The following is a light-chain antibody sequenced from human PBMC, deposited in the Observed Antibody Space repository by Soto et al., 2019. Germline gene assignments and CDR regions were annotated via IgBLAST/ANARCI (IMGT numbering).Light chain of an antibody. CDR1: QSISSY. CDR3: QQSYSTPVT. Sequence: DIQMTQSPSSLSASVGGRVSITCRASQSISSYLNLYQQKPGKATKLLIYAASSLQSGVPSRFSGSGSGTDFTLTISSLQPEDFATYYCQQSYSTPVTFGQGTRLEI. V-gene: IGKV1-39*01. J-gene: IGKJ5*01. CDR2: AAS.